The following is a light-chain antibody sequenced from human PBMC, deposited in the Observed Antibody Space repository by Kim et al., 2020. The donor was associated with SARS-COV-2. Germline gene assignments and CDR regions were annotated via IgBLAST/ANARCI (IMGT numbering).Light chain of an antibody. CDR2: ENN. CDR1: SGSIASTN. V-gene: IGLV6-57*01. J-gene: IGLJ3*02. Sequence: PGKTVTISCTRSSGSIASTNVQWYQQRPGTSPTAVIFENNQRPSGVPDRFSGSIDGSSNSASLTISGLKTEDEADYYCQSFDSNIQVFGGGTKLTVL. CDR3: QSFDSNIQV.